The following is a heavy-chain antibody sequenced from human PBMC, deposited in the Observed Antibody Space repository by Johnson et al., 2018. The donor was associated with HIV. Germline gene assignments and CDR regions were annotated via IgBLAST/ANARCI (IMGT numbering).Heavy chain of an antibody. Sequence: QVQLVESGGGLVKPGGSLRLSCAASGFTFSDSYMAWIRQAPGKGLEWVAFMCYDGSNKYYADSVKGRFTISSDNSKNTLCLQMNSLRAEDTAVYYCATDIVVVLAVTGTGAAFDIWGQGTMVTVSS. CDR3: ATDIVVVLAVTGTGAAFDI. D-gene: IGHD2-15*01. CDR2: MCYDGSNK. J-gene: IGHJ3*02. CDR1: GFTFSDSY. V-gene: IGHV3-33*08.